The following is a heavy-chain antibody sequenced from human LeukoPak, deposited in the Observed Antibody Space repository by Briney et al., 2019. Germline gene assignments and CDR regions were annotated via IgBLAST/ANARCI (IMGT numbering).Heavy chain of an antibody. V-gene: IGHV4-38-2*01. CDR2: IYYSGST. J-gene: IGHJ5*02. CDR1: GYSMSSGYN. CDR3: ARPNLGYCSGGSCYRYNWFDP. Sequence: SETLSLTCAVSGYSMSSGYNWGWIRQPPGKGLEWIGSIYYSGSTYYNPSLRSRVTISVVTSKNQFSLKLSSVTAADTAVYYCARPNLGYCSGGSCYRYNWFDPWGQGTLVTVSS. D-gene: IGHD2-15*01.